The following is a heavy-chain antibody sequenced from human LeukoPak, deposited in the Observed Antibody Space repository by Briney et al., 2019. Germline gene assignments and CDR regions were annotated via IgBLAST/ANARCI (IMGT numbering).Heavy chain of an antibody. Sequence: PSETLSLTCTVSGGSIGTSAYYWNWIRQHPGKGLEWIGFISDSGSTLYNPSLKSRVTIPSDTSKDQFSLKLTSVTAADMAVYYCARGRYSYGWNDSWGQGTLVIVSS. J-gene: IGHJ5*01. CDR3: ARGRYSYGWNDS. CDR1: GGSIGTSAYY. D-gene: IGHD3-16*02. V-gene: IGHV4-31*03. CDR2: ISDSGST.